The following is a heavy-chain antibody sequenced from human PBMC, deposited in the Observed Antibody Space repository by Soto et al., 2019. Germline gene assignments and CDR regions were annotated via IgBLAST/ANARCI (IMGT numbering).Heavy chain of an antibody. CDR3: ARSRGVDSSSFRRWFDP. J-gene: IGHJ5*02. Sequence: SETLSLTCTVSGGSISSYYWSWIRQPPGKGLEWIGYIYYSGSTNYNPSLKSRVTISVDTSKNQFSLKLSSVTAADTAVYYCARSRGVDSSSFRRWFDPWGQGTLVTVSS. V-gene: IGHV4-59*01. CDR2: IYYSGST. CDR1: GGSISSYY. D-gene: IGHD6-13*01.